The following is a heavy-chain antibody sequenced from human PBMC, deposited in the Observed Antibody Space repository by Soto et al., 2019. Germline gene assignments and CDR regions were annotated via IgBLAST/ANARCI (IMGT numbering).Heavy chain of an antibody. CDR2: VNPKRGGT. CDR3: ARDSGIPGRFWYFDI. J-gene: IGHJ2*01. D-gene: IGHD3-3*01. CDR1: GYTFSNYF. V-gene: IGHV1-2*02. Sequence: ASVKVSCKTYGYTFSNYFLHWVLQAPGQGPEWMGFVNPKRGGTEYAQKFQGRVTMTRDTSINTVYLDLSRLTSDDTAIYYCARDSGIPGRFWYFDIWGRGTLVTVYS.